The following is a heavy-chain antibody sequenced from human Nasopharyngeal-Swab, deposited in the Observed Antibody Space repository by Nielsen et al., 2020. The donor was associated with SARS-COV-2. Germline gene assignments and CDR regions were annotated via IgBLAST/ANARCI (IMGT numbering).Heavy chain of an antibody. J-gene: IGHJ6*03. V-gene: IGHV3-21*01. Sequence: VRQASGKGLEWVSSISSSSSYIYYADSVKGRFTISRDNAKNSLYLQMNSLRAEDTAVYYCARDGNGYCTNGVCYTSYYYYYYMDVWGKGTTVTVSS. CDR3: ARDGNGYCTNGVCYTSYYYYYYMDV. CDR2: ISSSSSYI. D-gene: IGHD2-8*01.